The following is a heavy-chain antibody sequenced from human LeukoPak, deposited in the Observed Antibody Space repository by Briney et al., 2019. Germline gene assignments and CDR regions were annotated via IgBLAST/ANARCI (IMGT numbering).Heavy chain of an antibody. CDR2: ISAYNGNT. CDR1: GYTFTGYY. CDR3: AREWVGATVNYYYYYYMDV. V-gene: IGHV1-18*04. Sequence: ASVKVSCKASGYTFTGYYMHWVRQAPGQGLEWMGWISAYNGNTNYAQKLQGRVTMTTDTSTSTAYMELRSLRSDDTAVYYCAREWVGATVNYYYYYYMDVWRKGTTVTVSS. D-gene: IGHD1-26*01. J-gene: IGHJ6*03.